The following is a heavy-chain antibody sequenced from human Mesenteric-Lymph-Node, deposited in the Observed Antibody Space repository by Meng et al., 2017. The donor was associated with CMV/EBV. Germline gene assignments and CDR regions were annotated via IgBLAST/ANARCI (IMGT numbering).Heavy chain of an antibody. J-gene: IGHJ6*02. CDR1: GFTFSSYW. Sequence: GESLKISCAASGFTFSSYWMHWVRQAPGKELVWVSRINSDGSSTSYADSVKGRFTISRDNAKNTLYLQMNSLRAEDTAVYYCAREVVYYYYVMDVWGQGTTVTVSS. CDR2: INSDGSST. V-gene: IGHV3-74*01. CDR3: AREVVYYYYVMDV. D-gene: IGHD2-2*01.